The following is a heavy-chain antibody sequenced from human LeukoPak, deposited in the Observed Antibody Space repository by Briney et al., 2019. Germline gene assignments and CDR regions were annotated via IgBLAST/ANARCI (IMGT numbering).Heavy chain of an antibody. CDR3: TGQGGYCTNGVCYEV. D-gene: IGHD2-8*01. V-gene: IGHV3-23*01. Sequence: GGSLRLSCAASGFSFSSHGMSWVRQAPGKGLEWVSGIIGGAGGTYYADSVKGRFTISRDNAKNTLYLQMNSLRAEDTAVYYCTGQGGYCTNGVCYEVWGQGTLVTVSS. CDR2: IIGGAGGT. J-gene: IGHJ4*02. CDR1: GFSFSSHG.